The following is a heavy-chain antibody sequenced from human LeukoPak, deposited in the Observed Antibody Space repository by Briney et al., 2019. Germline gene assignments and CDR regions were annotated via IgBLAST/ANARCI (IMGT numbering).Heavy chain of an antibody. CDR1: GFTFSSYN. D-gene: IGHD3-10*01. CDR2: ISSSSNTV. CDR3: ARSPRGSGSSTLLGVAFDI. J-gene: IGHJ3*02. V-gene: IGHV3-48*01. Sequence: GGSLRLSCAASGFTFSSYNMNWVRQAPGKGLEWVSYISSSSNTVYYADSVKGRFTISRDKAKNSLYLQMNSLRAEDTAVYYCARSPRGSGSSTLLGVAFDIWGQGTMVTVSS.